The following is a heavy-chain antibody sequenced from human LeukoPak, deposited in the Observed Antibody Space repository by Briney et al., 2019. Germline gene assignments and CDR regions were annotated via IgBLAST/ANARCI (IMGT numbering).Heavy chain of an antibody. Sequence: VASVKVSCKASGYTFNSYGISWVRQAPGQGLEWMGWISPYNGNTNYAQKFQGRVTMTTDTSTTTAYMELRSLGSDDTAVYYCARAPRGSSTWYIVYWGQGTLVTVSS. CDR1: GYTFNSYG. CDR3: ARAPRGSSTWYIVY. J-gene: IGHJ4*02. D-gene: IGHD6-13*01. V-gene: IGHV1-18*01. CDR2: ISPYNGNT.